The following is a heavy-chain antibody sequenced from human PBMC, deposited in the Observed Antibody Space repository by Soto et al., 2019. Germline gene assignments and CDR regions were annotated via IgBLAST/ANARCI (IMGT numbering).Heavy chain of an antibody. V-gene: IGHV2-5*02. CDR2: IYWDDDK. CDR3: ADRILRTVFGLVTTTAIYFDF. D-gene: IGHD3-3*01. Sequence: QITLNESGPTVVKPAETLTLTCTFSGFSLTTSGVGVGWIRQSPGKAPEWLALIYWDDDKRYSASLKSRLTTTKDTSKHHVVLTMASVDPADTATYYCADRILRTVFGLVTTTAIYFDFWGQATPVVVSS. CDR1: GFSLTTSGVG. J-gene: IGHJ4*02.